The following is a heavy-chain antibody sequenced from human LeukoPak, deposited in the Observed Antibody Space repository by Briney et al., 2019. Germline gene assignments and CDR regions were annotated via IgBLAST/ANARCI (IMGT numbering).Heavy chain of an antibody. CDR3: AKGYDIQYYGMDV. V-gene: IGHV3-23*01. J-gene: IGHJ6*02. CDR1: GFTFSSYA. Sequence: VQPAGSLRLYCAASGFTFSSYAMPWVGQAPGKGLEWASAISGSGDSTYYEDSVKGRFTISRDNSKNTLFLQMDSLRVEDTAIYYCAKGYDIQYYGMDVWGQGTTVTVSS. CDR2: ISGSGDST. D-gene: IGHD3-16*01.